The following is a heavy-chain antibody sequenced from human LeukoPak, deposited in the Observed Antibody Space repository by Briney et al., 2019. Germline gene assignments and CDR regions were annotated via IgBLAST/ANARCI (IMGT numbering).Heavy chain of an antibody. J-gene: IGHJ4*02. CDR2: INHSGST. Sequence: SETLSLTCAVYGGSFSGYYWSWIRQPPGKGLEWIGEINHSGSTNYNPSLKSRVTISVDTSKNQFSLKLSSVTAADTAVYYCARVRSSGCDYWGQGTLVTFAS. V-gene: IGHV4-34*01. CDR3: ARVRSSGCDY. D-gene: IGHD6-19*01. CDR1: GGSFSGYY.